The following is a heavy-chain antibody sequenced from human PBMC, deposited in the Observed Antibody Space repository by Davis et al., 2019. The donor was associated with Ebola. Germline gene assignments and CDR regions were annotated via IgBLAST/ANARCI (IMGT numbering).Heavy chain of an antibody. V-gene: IGHV3-23*01. CDR2: GTSADT. J-gene: IGHJ3*01. CDR1: GFTLSNDA. Sequence: GESLKISCVASGFTLSNDAMSWVRQAPGKGLEWVSTYGTSADTYYADSVKGRFTISRDNSKNTLYLQMNGLRVEDTAIYYCAKDNRNIWSEVWGQGTMVTVSS. D-gene: IGHD2/OR15-2a*01. CDR3: AKDNRNIWSEV.